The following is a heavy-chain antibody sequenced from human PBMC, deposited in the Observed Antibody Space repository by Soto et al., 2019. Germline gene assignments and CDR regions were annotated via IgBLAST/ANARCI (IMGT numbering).Heavy chain of an antibody. J-gene: IGHJ4*02. D-gene: IGHD2-15*01. V-gene: IGHV3-74*01. CDR2: INTDGSTT. CDR3: VRIRRGDGYSFGY. CDR1: GFTLSNYW. Sequence: EVQLVESVGVSVQPGGSLRLSCTASGFTLSNYWMHWLRQAPGKGLVWVSRINTDGSTTTYADSVKGRFTISRDNAKNTLYLHMNSLRDEDTAVYYCVRIRRGDGYSFGYWGQGTLVTV.